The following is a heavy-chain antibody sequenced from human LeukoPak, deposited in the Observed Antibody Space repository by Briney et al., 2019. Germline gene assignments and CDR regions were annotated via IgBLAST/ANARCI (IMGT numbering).Heavy chain of an antibody. D-gene: IGHD6-19*01. Sequence: ASVKVSCKASGYTFTSYGISWVRQAPGQGLEWMGWISAYNGNTNYAQKLQGRVTMTTDTSTSTAYMELRSLRSDDTAVYYCARNVYSSGLYYFDYWGQGTLVTVSS. V-gene: IGHV1-18*01. CDR3: ARNVYSSGLYYFDY. J-gene: IGHJ4*02. CDR2: ISAYNGNT. CDR1: GYTFTSYG.